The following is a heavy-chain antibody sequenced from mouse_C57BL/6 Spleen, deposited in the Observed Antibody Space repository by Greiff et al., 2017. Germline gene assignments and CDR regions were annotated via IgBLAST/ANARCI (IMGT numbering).Heavy chain of an antibody. V-gene: IGHV14-4*01. CDR2: IDPENGDT. Sequence: EVQLQQSGAELVRPGASVKLSCTASGFNIKDDYMHWVKQRPEQGLEWIGWIDPENGDTEYASKFQGKATITADTSSNTAYLQLSSLTSEDTAVYYCTQTAQNFAYWGQGTLVTVSA. CDR1: GFNIKDDY. D-gene: IGHD3-2*02. CDR3: TQTAQNFAY. J-gene: IGHJ3*01.